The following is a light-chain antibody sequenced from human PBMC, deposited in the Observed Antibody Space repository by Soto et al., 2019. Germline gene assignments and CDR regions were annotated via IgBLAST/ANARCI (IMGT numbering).Light chain of an antibody. CDR3: MQASQFPFT. Sequence: DIVMTQTPLSSPVTLGQPASISCRSSQSLVHSDGSTYLGWLHQRPGQPPRRLIYKTSIRFSGVPDRFSGSGAGTDFTLSISRVEAEDVGIYYCMQASQFPFTFGPGTTVDIK. CDR2: KTS. V-gene: IGKV2-24*01. J-gene: IGKJ3*01. CDR1: QSLVHSDGSTY.